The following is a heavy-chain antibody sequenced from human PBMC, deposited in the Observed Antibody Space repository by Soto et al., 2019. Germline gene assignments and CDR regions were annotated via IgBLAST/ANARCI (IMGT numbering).Heavy chain of an antibody. Sequence: GGSLRLSCAASGFTFSSYSMNWVRQAPGKGLEWVSSISSSSYIYYADSVKGRFTISRDNAKNSLYLQMNSLRAEDTAVYYCAPVDYGDYLYYFDYWGQGTLVTVSS. V-gene: IGHV3-21*01. CDR1: GFTFSSYS. CDR3: APVDYGDYLYYFDY. D-gene: IGHD4-17*01. CDR2: ISSSSYI. J-gene: IGHJ4*02.